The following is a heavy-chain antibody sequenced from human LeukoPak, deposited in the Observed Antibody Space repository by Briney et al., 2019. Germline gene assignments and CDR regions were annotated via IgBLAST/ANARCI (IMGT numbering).Heavy chain of an antibody. D-gene: IGHD3-10*01. V-gene: IGHV4-34*01. Sequence: SETLSLTCAVYGGSFSGYYWSWIRQPPGKGLEWIREINHSGSTNYNPSLKSRVTISVDKSKNQFSLKLSSVTAADTAMYYCVRDSYYFGSGSDNTPYNWFDPWGQGTLVTVSS. J-gene: IGHJ5*02. CDR1: GGSFSGYY. CDR2: INHSGST. CDR3: VRDSYYFGSGSDNTPYNWFDP.